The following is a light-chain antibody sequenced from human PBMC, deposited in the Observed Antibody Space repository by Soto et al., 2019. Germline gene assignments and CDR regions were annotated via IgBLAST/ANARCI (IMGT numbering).Light chain of an antibody. CDR3: QQYGNLPRT. V-gene: IGKV1-33*01. CDR2: DAS. Sequence: DIQMTQSPSSLSASVGDRVTIICQASQDISNYLNWYQQKPGKAPKLLIYDASNLETGVPSRFTGSGSGTDFTFTISSLQPEDIATYYCQQYGNLPRTFGQGTKVEIK. J-gene: IGKJ1*01. CDR1: QDISNY.